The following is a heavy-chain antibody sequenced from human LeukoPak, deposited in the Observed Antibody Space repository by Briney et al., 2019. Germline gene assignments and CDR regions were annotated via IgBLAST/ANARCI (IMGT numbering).Heavy chain of an antibody. CDR1: GTSITTYF. CDR2: FYSSGST. J-gene: IGHJ5*02. D-gene: IGHD2-2*01. Sequence: SETLSLTCTVSGTSITTYFWSWIRQPAGKGLEWIGRFYSSGSTSYNPSLKSRLTMSVDTSKNEFSLKLSSVTAADTAVYYCARDLPYCSSTSCHTGFDPWGQGTLVTVSS. V-gene: IGHV4-4*07. CDR3: ARDLPYCSSTSCHTGFDP.